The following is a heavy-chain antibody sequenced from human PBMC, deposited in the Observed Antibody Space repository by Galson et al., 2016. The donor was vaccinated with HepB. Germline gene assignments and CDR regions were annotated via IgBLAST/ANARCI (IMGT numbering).Heavy chain of an antibody. Sequence: SLRLSCAASGFAFSSYWMYWVRQPPGKGLVWVSRINSDGSRRTYADSVKGRFTISRDNARNTLYLQMDRLRAEETAVYYCARGGYDGYEIDYWGQGTLVSVSS. CDR3: ARGGYDGYEIDY. J-gene: IGHJ4*02. V-gene: IGHV3-74*01. D-gene: IGHD5-12*01. CDR1: GFAFSSYW. CDR2: INSDGSRR.